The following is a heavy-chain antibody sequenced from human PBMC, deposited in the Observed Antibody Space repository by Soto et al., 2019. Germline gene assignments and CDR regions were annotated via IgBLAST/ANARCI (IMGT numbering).Heavy chain of an antibody. Sequence: QVQLQQWGAGLLQPSETLSLTCAVYGGSFSGYYWSWIRQPPGKGLEWFGEINHSGSTAYNPSLKSRVTISVDTSKNQFSQKLISVTAADAAGYYCARGQGMATPNFDYWGQGTLVTVSS. J-gene: IGHJ4*02. CDR1: GGSFSGYY. V-gene: IGHV4-34*01. D-gene: IGHD5-12*01. CDR3: ARGQGMATPNFDY. CDR2: INHSGST.